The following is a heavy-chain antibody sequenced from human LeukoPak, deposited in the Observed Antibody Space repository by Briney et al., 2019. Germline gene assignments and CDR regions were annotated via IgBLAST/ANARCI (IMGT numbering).Heavy chain of an antibody. Sequence: GGSLRLSCAASGFTFSSYGMHWVRQAPGKGLEWVAVISYDGSNKYYADSVKGRFTISRDNSKNTLYLQMNSLRAEDTAVYYCARDGDIVVVPAAPHFDYWGQGTLVTVSS. V-gene: IGHV3-30*03. D-gene: IGHD2-2*01. CDR3: ARDGDIVVVPAAPHFDY. CDR2: ISYDGSNK. J-gene: IGHJ4*02. CDR1: GFTFSSYG.